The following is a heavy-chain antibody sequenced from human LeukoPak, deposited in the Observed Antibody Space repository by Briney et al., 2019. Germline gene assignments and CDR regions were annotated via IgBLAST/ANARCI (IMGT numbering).Heavy chain of an antibody. CDR3: ASYYGSGSSNWFDP. J-gene: IGHJ5*02. CDR1: GFTFSSYA. V-gene: IGHV3-23*01. D-gene: IGHD3-10*01. CDR2: ISGSGGST. Sequence: GGSLRLSCAASGFTFSSYAMRWVRQAPGKGLEWVSAISGSGGSTYYADSVKGRFTISRDNSKNTLYLRMNSLRAEDTAVYYCASYYGSGSSNWFDPWGQGTLVTVSS.